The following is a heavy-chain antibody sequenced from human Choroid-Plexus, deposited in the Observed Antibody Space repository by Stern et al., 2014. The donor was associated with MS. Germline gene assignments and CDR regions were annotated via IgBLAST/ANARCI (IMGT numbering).Heavy chain of an antibody. J-gene: IGHJ6*02. CDR3: ARAQRGITIFGVVTDYYYLGMDV. Sequence: VQLVESGAEVKKPGASVKVSCKTSGYIFTGYYIHGGRQAPGQGLEWMAWINPNTGGTKYAQKFQGRVTMSRDTSISTAYVELSSLTSDDTAVYYCARAQRGITIFGVVTDYYYLGMDVWGQGTTVTVSS. D-gene: IGHD3-3*01. CDR1: GYIFTGYY. V-gene: IGHV1-2*02. CDR2: INPNTGGT.